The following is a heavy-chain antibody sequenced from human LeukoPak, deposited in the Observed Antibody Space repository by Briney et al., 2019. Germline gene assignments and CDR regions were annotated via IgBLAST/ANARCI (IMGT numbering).Heavy chain of an antibody. V-gene: IGHV6-1*01. CDR3: ARVVFSSGYFNWYFDL. CDR1: GDSVSSKSAA. Sequence: SQTRSLTCAISGDSVSSKSAACNWIRQSPSRGLEWLGRTYYRSKWYNDYAVSVKSRITINPDTSKNQFSLQLNSVTPEDTAVYYCARVVFSSGYFNWYFDLWGRGTLVTVSS. CDR2: TYYRSKWYN. J-gene: IGHJ2*01. D-gene: IGHD3-22*01.